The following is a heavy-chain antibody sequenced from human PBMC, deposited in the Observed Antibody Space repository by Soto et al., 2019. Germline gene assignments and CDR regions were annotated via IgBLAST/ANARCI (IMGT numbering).Heavy chain of an antibody. J-gene: IGHJ6*02. V-gene: IGHV4-4*02. CDR2: IHYSGTT. CDR3: ARCAYGSYTFGIDV. Sequence: QVQLQESGPGLVKSSAPLSLTCAVSGVSISSSHWWTWVRQPPGKGLEWIGAIHYSGTTNYNPPLGGRVTISADKSRNQFTLILSSGTAADTAVYYCARCAYGSYTFGIDVWGQGTTVTVSS. CDR1: GVSISSSHW. D-gene: IGHD3-3*01.